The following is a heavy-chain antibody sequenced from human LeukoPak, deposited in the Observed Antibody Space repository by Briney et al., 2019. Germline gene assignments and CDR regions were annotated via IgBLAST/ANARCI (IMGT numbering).Heavy chain of an antibody. V-gene: IGHV4-4*02. CDR1: GGSISSNNW. D-gene: IGHD3-10*01. Sequence: PSGTLSLTCAVSGGSISSNNWWSWVRQPPGKGLEWIGEIYQSGSTNYNPSLKSRVTISVDKSKNQFSLKLSSVTAADTAVYYCARDLLSMVRGVIMDDYWGQGTLVTVSS. J-gene: IGHJ4*02. CDR3: ARDLLSMVRGVIMDDY. CDR2: IYQSGST.